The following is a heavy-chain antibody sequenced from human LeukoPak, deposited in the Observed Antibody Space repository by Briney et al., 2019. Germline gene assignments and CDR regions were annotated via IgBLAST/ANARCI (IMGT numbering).Heavy chain of an antibody. V-gene: IGHV1-2*06. J-gene: IGHJ3*02. CDR3: ARADYYGSGSYYESAFGI. CDR1: GYTFTGYY. Sequence: ASVKVSCKASGYTFTGYYMHWVRQAPGQGLEWMGRINPNSGGTNYAQKFQGRVTMTRDTSISTAYMELSRLRSDDTAAYYCARADYYGSGSYYESAFGIWGQGTMVTVSS. D-gene: IGHD3-10*01. CDR2: INPNSGGT.